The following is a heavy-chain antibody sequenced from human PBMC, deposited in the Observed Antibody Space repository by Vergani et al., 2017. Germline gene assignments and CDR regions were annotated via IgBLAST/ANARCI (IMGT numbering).Heavy chain of an antibody. V-gene: IGHV3-33*01. D-gene: IGHD2-2*02. Sequence: QVQLVESGGGVVQPGRSLRLSCAASGFRFSSYGMNWVRQAPGKGLEWVAVIWYDGSNKYYADSVKGRFTISRDNSQNTVNLQVRSLRLEDTGVYHCVRDRGLCAGGRCYTEAWDYWGQGTPVTVSS. J-gene: IGHJ4*02. CDR3: VRDRGLCAGGRCYTEAWDY. CDR1: GFRFSSYG. CDR2: IWYDGSNK.